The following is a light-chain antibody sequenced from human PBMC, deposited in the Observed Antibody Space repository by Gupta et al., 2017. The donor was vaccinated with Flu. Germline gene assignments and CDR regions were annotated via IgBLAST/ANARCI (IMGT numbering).Light chain of an antibody. CDR1: TSNLGSNY. CDR3: AAGDDINRVL. CDR2: RDN. V-gene: IGLV1-47*01. Sequence: SVLTQPPSAPGPPGQRVTISCSGGTSNLGSNYVYWYQLHPGTPHKLLIYRDNQRPAGVPSRFSASKSGTAASLAISGHRAEEEAYYYCAAGDDINRVLLGGGTKVTVL. J-gene: IGLJ2*01.